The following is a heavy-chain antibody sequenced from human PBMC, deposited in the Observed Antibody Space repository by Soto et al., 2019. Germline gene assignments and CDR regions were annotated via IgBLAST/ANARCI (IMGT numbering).Heavy chain of an antibody. D-gene: IGHD3-10*01. V-gene: IGHV4-39*01. CDR2: VYYSGST. Sequence: LQPQESGPGLVKPSESLSLTCSVSGGSIGSSSYYWGWIRQPPGMGLEWIGTVYYSGSTYYNLSLKSRVTISADTSKNQFSLKLTSVTATDTAVYYCARQRREYYFDYWGQGTLVTVSS. CDR3: ARQRREYYFDY. J-gene: IGHJ4*02. CDR1: GGSIGSSSYY.